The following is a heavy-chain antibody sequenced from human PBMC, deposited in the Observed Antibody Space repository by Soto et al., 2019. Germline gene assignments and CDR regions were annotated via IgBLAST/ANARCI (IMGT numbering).Heavy chain of an antibody. Sequence: GGSLRLSCAASGFTFSSYSMNWVRQAPGKGLEWVSYISSSSSTIYYADSVKGRLTISRDNAKNSLYLQMNSLRAEDTAVYYCARSMIVVVPAAMDDYYYYYMDVWGKGTTVTVSS. CDR1: GFTFSSYS. D-gene: IGHD2-2*01. J-gene: IGHJ6*03. CDR2: ISSSSSTI. V-gene: IGHV3-48*01. CDR3: ARSMIVVVPAAMDDYYYYYMDV.